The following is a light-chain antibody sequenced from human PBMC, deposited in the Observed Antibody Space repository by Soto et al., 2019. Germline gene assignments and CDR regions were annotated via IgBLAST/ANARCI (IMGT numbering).Light chain of an antibody. J-gene: IGKJ4*01. CDR3: QQYYSYPLT. CDR1: QGINSW. V-gene: IGKV1-12*01. Sequence: DIQLTQSPSFVSASVGDRVTINCRASQGINSWLAWYQQKPGRAPKLLIDGASTLQSGVPSRFSGSGSGTDFTLTISCLQSEDFATYYCQQYYSYPLTFGGGTKVDI. CDR2: GAS.